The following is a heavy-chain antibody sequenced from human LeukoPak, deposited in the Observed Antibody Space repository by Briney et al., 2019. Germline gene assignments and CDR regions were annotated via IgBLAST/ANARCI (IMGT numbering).Heavy chain of an antibody. CDR1: GFTFSSYA. CDR3: AREYLDGSGWYAYFDY. CDR2: IGGSST. V-gene: IGHV3-23*01. Sequence: PGGSLRLSCAASGFTFSSYAMSWVRQAPGKGLEWVSAIGGSSTFYADSVRGRFTISRDNSKNALYLQMNSLRAEDTAVYYCAREYLDGSGWYAYFDYWGRGTLVTVSS. J-gene: IGHJ4*02. D-gene: IGHD6-19*01.